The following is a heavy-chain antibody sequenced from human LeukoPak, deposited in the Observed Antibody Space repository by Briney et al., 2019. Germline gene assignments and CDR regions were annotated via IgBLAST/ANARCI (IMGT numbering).Heavy chain of an antibody. V-gene: IGHV1-8*01. CDR1: GYTFTSYD. CDR3: ATAVTTWIGYYYYGMDV. D-gene: IGHD4-17*01. Sequence: ASVKVSCKASGYTFTSYDINWVRQATGQGLEWMGWMNPNSGNTGYAQKLQGRVTMTRNTSISTAYMELSSLRSEDTAVYYCATAVTTWIGYYYYGMDVWGQGTTVTVSS. J-gene: IGHJ6*02. CDR2: MNPNSGNT.